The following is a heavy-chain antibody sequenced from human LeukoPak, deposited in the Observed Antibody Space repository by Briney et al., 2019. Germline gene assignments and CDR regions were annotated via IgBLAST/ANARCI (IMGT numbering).Heavy chain of an antibody. V-gene: IGHV1-24*01. CDR1: GYTLTELS. Sequence: ASVKVSCKVSGYTLTELSMHWVRQAPGKGLEWMGGFYPEDGETIYAQKFQGRVTMTEGTSTDTAYMELSSLRSEDTAVYYCATGVPMVRGVINDYWGQGTLVTVSS. D-gene: IGHD3-10*01. CDR3: ATGVPMVRGVINDY. CDR2: FYPEDGET. J-gene: IGHJ4*02.